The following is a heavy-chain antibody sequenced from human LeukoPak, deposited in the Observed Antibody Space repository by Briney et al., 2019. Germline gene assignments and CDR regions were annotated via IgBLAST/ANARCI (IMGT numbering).Heavy chain of an antibody. CDR1: GFTFSSYA. Sequence: PGRSLRLSCAASGFTFSSYAMHWVRQAPGKGLEWVAVISYDGSNKYYADSVKGRFTISRDNSKNTLYLQMNSLRAKDTAVYYCARDYDYWGQGTLVTVSS. CDR2: ISYDGSNK. V-gene: IGHV3-30-3*01. J-gene: IGHJ4*02. CDR3: ARDYDY.